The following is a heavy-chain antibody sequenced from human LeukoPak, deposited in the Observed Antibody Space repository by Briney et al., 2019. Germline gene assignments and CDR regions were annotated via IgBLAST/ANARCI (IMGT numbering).Heavy chain of an antibody. CDR3: ARGGLWFGELLGDYGMDV. J-gene: IGHJ6*02. D-gene: IGHD3-10*01. CDR2: IKQDGSEK. CDR1: GVTFSSYW. Sequence: GGSLRLSCAASGVTFSSYWMSWVRQAPGKGLEWVANIKQDGSEKYYVDSVKGRFTISRDNAKNSLYLQMNSLRAEDTAVYYCARGGLWFGELLGDYGMDVWGQGTTVTVSS. V-gene: IGHV3-7*01.